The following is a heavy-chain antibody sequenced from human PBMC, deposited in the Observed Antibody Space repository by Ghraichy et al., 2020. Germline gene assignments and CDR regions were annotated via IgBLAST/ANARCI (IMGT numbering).Heavy chain of an antibody. Sequence: LSLTCAVSGFTFSSNAMSWVRQAAGKGLEWVSAISGSGESTYSADSVKGRFTISRDNSKSTLYLQMNSLRAEDTAVYYCAKDAFPGIAVTGTGVIGAFDIWGQGTMVTVSS. D-gene: IGHD6-19*01. CDR3: AKDAFPGIAVTGTGVIGAFDI. CDR2: ISGSGEST. V-gene: IGHV3-23*01. J-gene: IGHJ3*02. CDR1: GFTFSSNA.